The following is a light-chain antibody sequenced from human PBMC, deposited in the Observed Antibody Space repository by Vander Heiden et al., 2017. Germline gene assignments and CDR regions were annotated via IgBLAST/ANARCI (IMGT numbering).Light chain of an antibody. J-gene: IGLJ3*02. CDR2: GNS. V-gene: IGLV1-40*01. Sequence: QSVLTQPPSVSGAPGQRVTISCTGSSSNIGGGDDVHGYQQVPGTAPKILINGNSNRPSGVPDRFSGAKSGTSASLAITGLQAEDEAEYYCQSYDSSRSGWVFGGGTKLTVL. CDR3: QSYDSSRSGWV. CDR1: SSNIGGGDD.